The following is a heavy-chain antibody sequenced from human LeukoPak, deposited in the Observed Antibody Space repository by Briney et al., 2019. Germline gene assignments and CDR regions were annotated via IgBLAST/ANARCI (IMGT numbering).Heavy chain of an antibody. D-gene: IGHD4-17*01. CDR2: ISSSSSYI. J-gene: IGHJ4*02. CDR1: GFTFSSYS. Sequence: PGGSPRLSCAASGFTFSSYSMNWVRQAPGKGLEWVSSISSSSSYIYYADSVKGRFTISRDNAKNSLYLQMNSLRAEDTAVYYCASFYPYDYGDPWDYWGQGTLVTVSS. V-gene: IGHV3-21*01. CDR3: ASFYPYDYGDPWDY.